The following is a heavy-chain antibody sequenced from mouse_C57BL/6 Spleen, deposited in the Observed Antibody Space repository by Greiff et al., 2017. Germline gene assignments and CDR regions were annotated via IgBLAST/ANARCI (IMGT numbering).Heavy chain of an antibody. Sequence: VQLQQSGPELVKPGASVKMSCKASGYTFTDYNMHWVKQSHGKSLEWIGYINPNNGGTSYNQKFKGKATLTGNKSSSTAYMELRSLTSEDSAVYYCARGGVVATDYWGQGTTLTVSS. V-gene: IGHV1-22*01. CDR2: INPNNGGT. D-gene: IGHD1-1*01. CDR3: ARGGVVATDY. CDR1: GYTFTDYN. J-gene: IGHJ2*01.